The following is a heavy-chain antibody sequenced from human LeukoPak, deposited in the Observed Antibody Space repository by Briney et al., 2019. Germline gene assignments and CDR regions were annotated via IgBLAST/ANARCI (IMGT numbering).Heavy chain of an antibody. CDR2: TYTSGST. CDR3: ARDGYYYDSSGYGLDY. J-gene: IGHJ4*02. D-gene: IGHD3-22*01. Sequence: SETLSLTCAVYGGSFTDYYWSWIRQPAGKGLEWIGRTYTSGSTNYNPSLKSRVTMSVDTSKNQFSLKLSSVTAADTAVYYCARDGYYYDSSGYGLDYWGQGTLVTVSS. CDR1: GGSFTDYY. V-gene: IGHV4-4*07.